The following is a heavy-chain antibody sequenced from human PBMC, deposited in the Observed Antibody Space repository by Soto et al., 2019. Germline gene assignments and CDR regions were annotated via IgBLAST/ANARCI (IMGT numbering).Heavy chain of an antibody. Sequence: QVQLVQSGAEVKKPGASVKVSCKASGYTFTSYAMHWVRQAPGQRLEWMGWINAGNGNTKYSQKFQGRVTITRDTSASTAYMELSSLRSEDTAVYYCARMITMVRGVMGYYGMDVWGQGTTVTVTS. D-gene: IGHD3-10*01. J-gene: IGHJ6*02. CDR2: INAGNGNT. V-gene: IGHV1-3*01. CDR1: GYTFTSYA. CDR3: ARMITMVRGVMGYYGMDV.